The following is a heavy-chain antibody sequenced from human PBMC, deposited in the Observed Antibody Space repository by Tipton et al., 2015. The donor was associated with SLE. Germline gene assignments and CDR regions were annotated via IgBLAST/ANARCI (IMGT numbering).Heavy chain of an antibody. V-gene: IGHV4-31*03. J-gene: IGHJ6*01. CDR3: AKEGDGSAPYHYHGVYL. CDR2: IYYRGST. Sequence: TLSLTCTVSGDSINSVGYYWTWIRQFPRRGLEWVGSIYYRGSTSYNPSLESRVTISLDTSKNQFSLKMTSVSAADTAVYYCAKEGDGSAPYHYHGVYLWGQGTTVTVSA. D-gene: IGHD2-15*01. CDR1: GDSINSVGYY.